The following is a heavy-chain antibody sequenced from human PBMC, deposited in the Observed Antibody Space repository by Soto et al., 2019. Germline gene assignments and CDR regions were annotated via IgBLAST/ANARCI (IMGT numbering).Heavy chain of an antibody. D-gene: IGHD6-19*01. CDR2: ISVYNGNT. CDR3: ARAPTYSSGLYGADY. J-gene: IGHJ4*02. Sequence: QVQLVQSGAEVKKPGASVKVSCKASGYTFTSYGISRVRQAPGQGLEWMGWISVYNGNTNYAQKIQGRVTMTTDTSTSTAYMELRSLRSDDTAVYYCARAPTYSSGLYGADYWGQGTLVTVSS. CDR1: GYTFTSYG. V-gene: IGHV1-18*04.